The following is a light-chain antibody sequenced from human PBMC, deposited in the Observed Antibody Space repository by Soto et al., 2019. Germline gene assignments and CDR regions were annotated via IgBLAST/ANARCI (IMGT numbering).Light chain of an antibody. Sequence: QAVVTQEPSFSASPGRTVTLTCGLSSGSVSTNYYPSWYQQTPGQAPRTLIYSTDTRSSGVPDRFSGSILGNKAALTITGAQADDESDYYCVLYMGSGIWVFGGGTKLTVL. CDR3: VLYMGSGIWV. V-gene: IGLV8-61*01. CDR1: SGSVSTNYY. J-gene: IGLJ3*02. CDR2: STD.